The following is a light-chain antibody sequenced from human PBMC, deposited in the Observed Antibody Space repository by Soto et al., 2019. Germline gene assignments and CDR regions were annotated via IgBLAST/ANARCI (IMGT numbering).Light chain of an antibody. Sequence: ETVLTQSPDTLSLSPGERATLSCRASQSVASNYLAWYQQKPGQAPRLLMYVASRRAAGIPDRFSGSGSGTDFTLTISRLEPEDFAVYYCQHYGTSPWTFGQGTKVEIK. CDR1: QSVASNY. V-gene: IGKV3-20*01. CDR2: VAS. J-gene: IGKJ1*01. CDR3: QHYGTSPWT.